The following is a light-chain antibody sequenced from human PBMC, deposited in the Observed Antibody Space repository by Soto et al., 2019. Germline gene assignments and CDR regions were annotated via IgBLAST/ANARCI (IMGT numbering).Light chain of an antibody. V-gene: IGKV3-15*01. CDR1: QSVSNY. CDR3: QQYNIWPIT. CDR2: GAS. Sequence: EIVLTQSPATLSLSHGERATLSCGASQSVSNYLAWYQQKPGQAPRLLIYGASTRATGIPDRFSGSGSGTEFTLTISSLQSEDLGVYYCQQYNIWPITFGQGTRLEIK. J-gene: IGKJ5*01.